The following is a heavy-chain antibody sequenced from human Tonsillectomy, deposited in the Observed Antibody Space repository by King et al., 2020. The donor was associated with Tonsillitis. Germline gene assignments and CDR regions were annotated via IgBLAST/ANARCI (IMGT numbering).Heavy chain of an antibody. CDR2: MSGAGART. D-gene: IGHD3-3*01. CDR1: GFTFSTYA. Sequence: VQLVASGGDLVPPGGSLRLSCAASGFTFSTYAMTWVRQAPGKGLEWVSVMSGAGARTYHADSVKGRFTISRDNSKNTLYLQMNSLRAEDTAVYYCAKCPYDFWSGGLYYAMDVWGQGTTVTVSS. J-gene: IGHJ6*02. CDR3: AKCPYDFWSGGLYYAMDV. V-gene: IGHV3-23*04.